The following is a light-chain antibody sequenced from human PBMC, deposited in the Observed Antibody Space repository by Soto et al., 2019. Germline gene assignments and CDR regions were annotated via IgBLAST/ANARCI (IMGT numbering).Light chain of an antibody. CDR2: EGS. CDR1: SSDVGSYNF. Sequence: QSALTQPASVSGSPGQSITISCTGTSSDVGSYNFVSWFQQHPGKAPKLMIYEGSERPSGVSNRFSGSKSGNTASLTISGLQDEEEADYYCCSYAGSSTYVFGTGTKVTVL. J-gene: IGLJ1*01. V-gene: IGLV2-23*01. CDR3: CSYAGSSTYV.